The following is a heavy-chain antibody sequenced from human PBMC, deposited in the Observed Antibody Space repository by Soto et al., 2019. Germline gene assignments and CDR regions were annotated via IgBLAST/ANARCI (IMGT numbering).Heavy chain of an antibody. CDR2: IYPGDSDT. CDR1: GYSFTIYC. CDR3: ARSGSTTVTPDYYYYYGMDV. D-gene: IGHD4-17*01. J-gene: IGHJ6*02. V-gene: IGHV5-51*01. Sequence: GESVKISCKGSGYSFTIYCIGWVLQRPWKGLEWMGIIYPGDSDTRYSPSFQGQVTISADKSISTAYLQWSSLKASDTAMYYCARSGSTTVTPDYYYYYGMDVWGQGTTVTVSS.